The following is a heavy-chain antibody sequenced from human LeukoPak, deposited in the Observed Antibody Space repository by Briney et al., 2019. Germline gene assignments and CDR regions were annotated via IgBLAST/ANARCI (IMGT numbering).Heavy chain of an antibody. J-gene: IGHJ4*02. CDR2: IEQDGSEK. Sequence: QPGGSLRLSCAVSGFTFSSYWMSWVRQPPGKGLEWVANIEQDGSEKYYVDSVKGRFIISRDNTKNSLFLQMNSLRAEDTAIYYCARVNNYDCKDYWGQGTLVTVSS. V-gene: IGHV3-7*01. CDR1: GFTFSSYW. D-gene: IGHD5-12*01. CDR3: ARVNNYDCKDY.